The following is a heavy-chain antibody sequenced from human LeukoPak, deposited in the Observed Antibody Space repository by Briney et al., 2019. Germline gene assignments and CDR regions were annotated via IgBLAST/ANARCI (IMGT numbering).Heavy chain of an antibody. CDR2: ISSSSSYI. CDR1: GFTFSSYS. V-gene: IGHV3-21*01. CDR3: AREFYYDSSGYYLDY. D-gene: IGHD3-22*01. Sequence: KPGGSLRLSCAASGFTFSSYSMDWVRQAPGKGLEWVSSISSSSSYIYYADSVKGRFTISRDNAKNSLYLQMNSLRAEDTAVYYCAREFYYDSSGYYLDYWGQGTLDTVSS. J-gene: IGHJ4*02.